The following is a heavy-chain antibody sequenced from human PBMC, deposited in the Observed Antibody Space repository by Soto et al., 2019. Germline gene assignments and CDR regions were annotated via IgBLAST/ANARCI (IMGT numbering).Heavy chain of an antibody. V-gene: IGHV3-33*01. D-gene: IGHD3-16*01. Sequence: QVQLVESGGGVVQPGRSLRLSCAASGFTFSNYGMHWVRQAPGKGLEWVSFIWYDGGNKYYAESVKGRFTISRDHSKNTLFLQMNSLRAEDTAVYYCARDGDVNTGFGKDYWGQGTLVTVSS. CDR2: IWYDGGNK. CDR3: ARDGDVNTGFGKDY. J-gene: IGHJ4*02. CDR1: GFTFSNYG.